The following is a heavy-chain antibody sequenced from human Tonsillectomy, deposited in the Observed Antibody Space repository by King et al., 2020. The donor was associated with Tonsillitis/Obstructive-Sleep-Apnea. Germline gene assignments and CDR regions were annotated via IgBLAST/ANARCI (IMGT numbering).Heavy chain of an antibody. D-gene: IGHD3-10*01. CDR3: AGDNYYGSGSYYKTPHLNYFDY. V-gene: IGHV3-7*04. J-gene: IGHJ4*02. CDR2: IKEDGSEE. CDR1: RFIFSNYW. Sequence: VQLVESGGGLVQPGGSLRLSCAASRFIFSNYWMSWVRQAPGKGLEWVANIKEDGSEEYYVDSVKGRFTISRDNAKKSLDLQVNSLQAEDTAVYYWAGDNYYGSGSYYKTPHLNYFDYWGQGTLVTVSS.